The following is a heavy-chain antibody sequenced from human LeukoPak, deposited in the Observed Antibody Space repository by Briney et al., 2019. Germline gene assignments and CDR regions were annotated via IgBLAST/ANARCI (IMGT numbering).Heavy chain of an antibody. J-gene: IGHJ6*02. D-gene: IGHD3-3*01. CDR3: ARFTYYDFWSGYLAFSRYGMDV. Sequence: GGSLRLSCAASGFTVSSNYMSWVRQAPGKGLEWVSVIYSGGSTYYADSLKGRFTISRDNSKNTLYLQMNSLRAEDTAVYYCARFTYYDFWSGYLAFSRYGMDVWGQGTTVTVSS. CDR2: IYSGGST. CDR1: GFTVSSNY. V-gene: IGHV3-53*01.